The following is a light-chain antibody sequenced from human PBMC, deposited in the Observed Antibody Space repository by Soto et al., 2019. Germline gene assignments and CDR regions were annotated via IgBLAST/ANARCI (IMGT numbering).Light chain of an antibody. Sequence: QSALTQPPSVSAAPGQKVTMSCSGSSSNIGSNFVSWYQHHPGTAPNLLIYENNRRRSGIPDRFSGSKSGTSATLGITGLQTGDGADYYCATWDSSLSVVVFGGGTKVTVL. CDR2: ENN. V-gene: IGLV1-51*02. CDR1: SSNIGSNF. CDR3: ATWDSSLSVVV. J-gene: IGLJ3*02.